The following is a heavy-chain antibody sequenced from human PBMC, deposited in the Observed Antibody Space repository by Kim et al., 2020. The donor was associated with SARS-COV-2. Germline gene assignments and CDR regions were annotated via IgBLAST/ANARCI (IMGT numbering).Heavy chain of an antibody. CDR1: GFTVSSNY. J-gene: IGHJ4*02. CDR3: ARTRHFDY. D-gene: IGHD6-6*01. CDR2: IYSGGST. Sequence: LSFTCAASGFTVSSNYMSWVRQAPGKGLEWVSVIYSGGSTYYADSVKGRFTISRDNSKNTLYLQMNSLRAEDTAVYYCARTRHFDYWGQGTLVTVSS. V-gene: IGHV3-53*01.